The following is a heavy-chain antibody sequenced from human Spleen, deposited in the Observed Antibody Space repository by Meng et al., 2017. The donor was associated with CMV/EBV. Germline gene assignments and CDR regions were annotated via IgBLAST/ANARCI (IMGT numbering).Heavy chain of an antibody. Sequence: GESLKISCAVSGFSFSTYAMNWVRQAPGKGLEWVAIISYDGSTKYYADSVKGRFTISRDNSENTMYPHMNSLRAEDTAVYYCASSGDKAGMDVWGQGTTVTVSS. CDR1: GFSFSTYA. D-gene: IGHD3-10*01. V-gene: IGHV3-30*04. J-gene: IGHJ6*02. CDR2: ISYDGSTK. CDR3: ASSGDKAGMDV.